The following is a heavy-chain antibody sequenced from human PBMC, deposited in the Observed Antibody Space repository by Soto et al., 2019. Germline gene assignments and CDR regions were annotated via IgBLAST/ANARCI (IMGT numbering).Heavy chain of an antibody. V-gene: IGHV3-13*01. Sequence: GGALRISCAGSGFIFSRYDIHWGRQATGKGLEWVSAIGTAGDTYYPGSVKGRFTISRENAKNSLYLQMNSLRAGDTAVYYCARVAQPGDYLGMAFDIWGQGTMVTVSS. D-gene: IGHD4-17*01. CDR2: IGTAGDT. CDR1: GFIFSRYD. CDR3: ARVAQPGDYLGMAFDI. J-gene: IGHJ3*02.